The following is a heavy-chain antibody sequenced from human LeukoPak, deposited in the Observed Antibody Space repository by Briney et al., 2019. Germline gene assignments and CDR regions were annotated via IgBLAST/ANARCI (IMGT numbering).Heavy chain of an antibody. CDR3: ARSFDSSGYYYVNWFDP. Sequence: ASVKVSCKASGGTFSSYAISWVRQAPGQGLEWMGRIIPIFGTANYAQKFQGRVTITTDESTSTAYMELSSLRSEDTAVYYCARSFDSSGYYYVNWFDPWGQGTLVTVSS. CDR2: IIPIFGTA. V-gene: IGHV1-69*05. D-gene: IGHD3-22*01. J-gene: IGHJ5*02. CDR1: GGTFSSYA.